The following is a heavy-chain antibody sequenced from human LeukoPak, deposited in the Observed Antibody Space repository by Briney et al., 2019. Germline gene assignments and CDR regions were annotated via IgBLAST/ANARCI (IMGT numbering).Heavy chain of an antibody. D-gene: IGHD2-15*01. CDR3: AKDRGVVVVVAATFDY. J-gene: IGHJ4*02. CDR2: ISDSGGST. V-gene: IGHV3-23*01. Sequence: GGSLRLSCAASGFTFSSYAMSWVRQAPGKGLEWVSTISDSGGSTYYADSVKGRFTISRDNSKNTLYLQVNSLRAEDTAVYYCAKDRGVVVVVAATFDYWGQGTLVTVSS. CDR1: GFTFSSYA.